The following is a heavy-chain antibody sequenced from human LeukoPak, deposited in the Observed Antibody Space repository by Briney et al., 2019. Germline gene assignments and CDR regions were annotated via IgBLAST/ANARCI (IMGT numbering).Heavy chain of an antibody. D-gene: IGHD6-19*01. CDR3: ATGAVAGHDAFDI. V-gene: IGHV3-11*01. Sequence: GGSLRLSCAASGFTFSDYYMSWIRQAPGKGLEWVSYISSSGSTIYYADSVKGRFTISRDNAKNSLYLQMNSLRVEDTAVYYCATGAVAGHDAFDIWGQGTMVTVSS. J-gene: IGHJ3*02. CDR1: GFTFSDYY. CDR2: ISSSGSTI.